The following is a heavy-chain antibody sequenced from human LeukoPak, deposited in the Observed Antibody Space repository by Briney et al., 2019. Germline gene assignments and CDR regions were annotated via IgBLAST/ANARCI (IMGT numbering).Heavy chain of an antibody. D-gene: IGHD3-22*01. CDR1: GGSISSGSY. CDR2: IDHSGST. Sequence: PSETLSLTCTVSGGSISSGSYWGWIRQPPGKGLEWIGSIDHSGSTYYNPSLKSRVTISEDTSKNQFSLQLSSVTAADTAVYYCAREADYYDSSGGAFDIWGQGTMVTVSS. CDR3: AREADYYDSSGGAFDI. V-gene: IGHV4-38-2*02. J-gene: IGHJ3*02.